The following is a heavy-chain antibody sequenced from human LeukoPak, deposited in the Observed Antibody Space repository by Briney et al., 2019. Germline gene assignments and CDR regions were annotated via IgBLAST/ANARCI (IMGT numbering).Heavy chain of an antibody. CDR2: ISGSGGST. D-gene: IGHD3-22*01. CDR3: AKDYYDSSGYYYRYYYYYMDV. Sequence: SGGSLRLSCAASGFTFSGYAMSWVRQAPGKGLEWVSAISGSGGSTYYADSVKGRFTISRDNSKNTLYLQMNSLRAEDTAVYYCAKDYYDSSGYYYRYYYYYMDVWGKGTTVTVSS. J-gene: IGHJ6*03. V-gene: IGHV3-23*01. CDR1: GFTFSGYA.